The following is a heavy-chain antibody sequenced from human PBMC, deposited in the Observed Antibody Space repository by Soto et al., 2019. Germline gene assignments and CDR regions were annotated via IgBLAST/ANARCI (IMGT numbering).Heavy chain of an antibody. V-gene: IGHV3-53*01. D-gene: IGHD6-19*01. CDR3: ASDPRPVGGRSY. Sequence: EVKLVESGGGLIQPGGSLRLSCAASGFTVSSNYMSWVRQAPGKGLEWVSVIYSGGSTYYADSVKGRFTISRDNSKNTLYLQMNSLRAEDPAVYYCASDPRPVGGRSYWGQGTLVTVSS. CDR2: IYSGGST. CDR1: GFTVSSNY. J-gene: IGHJ4*02.